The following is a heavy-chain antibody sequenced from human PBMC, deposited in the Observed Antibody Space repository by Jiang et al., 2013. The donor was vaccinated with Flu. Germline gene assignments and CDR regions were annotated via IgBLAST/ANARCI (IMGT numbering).Heavy chain of an antibody. CDR2: VSFSGST. V-gene: IGHV4-39*07. J-gene: IGHJ4*02. CDR3: TSSGSSTTEAGTAPNY. CDR1: GGSMSNNYYY. Sequence: PGLVKPSETLSLTCAVSGGSMSNNYYYWGWIRQPPGKGLEWIGSVSFSGSTYYNMSLKSRVTISVDTSKTQFSLKLSSVTAADTAVYYCTSSGSSTTEAGTAPNYWGQGALVTVSS. D-gene: IGHD6-19*01.